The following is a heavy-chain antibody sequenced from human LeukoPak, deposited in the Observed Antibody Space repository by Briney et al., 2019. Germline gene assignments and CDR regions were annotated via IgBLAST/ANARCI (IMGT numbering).Heavy chain of an antibody. CDR1: GFTFSSYA. V-gene: IGHV3-48*01. CDR2: IGIDSGNT. Sequence: GGSLRLSCAASGFTFSSYAMNWVRQAPGKGLEWISYIGIDSGNTNYADSVKGRFTISGDKAKNSLYLQMNSLRVEDTAVYYCARDYRYAFDNWGQGTLVTVSS. D-gene: IGHD1-1*01. J-gene: IGHJ4*02. CDR3: ARDYRYAFDN.